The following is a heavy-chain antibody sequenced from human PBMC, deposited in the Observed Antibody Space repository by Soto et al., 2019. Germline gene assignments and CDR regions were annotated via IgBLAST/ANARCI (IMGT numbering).Heavy chain of an antibody. CDR1: GFTFSSYG. V-gene: IGHV3-33*01. D-gene: IGHD3-10*01. CDR3: ARAVGELQPPFDY. J-gene: IGHJ4*02. Sequence: GGSLRLSCAASGFTFSSYGMHWVRQAPGKGLEWVAVIWYDGSNKYYADSVKGRFTISRDNSKNTLYLQMNSLRAEDTAVYYCARAVGELQPPFDYWGQGTLVTVSS. CDR2: IWYDGSNK.